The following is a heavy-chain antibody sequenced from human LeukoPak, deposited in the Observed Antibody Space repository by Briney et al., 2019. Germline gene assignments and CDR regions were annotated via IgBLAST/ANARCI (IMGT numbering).Heavy chain of an antibody. D-gene: IGHD1-26*01. V-gene: IGHV3-23*01. CDR1: GFTFSSYA. CDR3: ARRRDSGSLQRFDY. CDR2: ISGSGGRGSGGST. Sequence: GGSLRLSCAASGFTFSSYAMSWVRQAPGKGLEWVSGISGSGGRGSGGSTYYADSVKGRFTISRDNAKNSLYLQMNSLRAEDTAVYYCARRRDSGSLQRFDYWGQGTLVTVSS. J-gene: IGHJ4*02.